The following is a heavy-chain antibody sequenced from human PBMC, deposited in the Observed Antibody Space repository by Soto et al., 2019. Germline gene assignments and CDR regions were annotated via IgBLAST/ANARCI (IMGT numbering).Heavy chain of an antibody. D-gene: IGHD3-10*01. CDR3: ARAVMVRGPPRHYYYYGMDV. V-gene: IGHV1-8*01. J-gene: IGHJ6*02. CDR1: GYTFTSYD. Sequence: GASVKVSCKASGYTFTSYDINWVRQATGXGLEWMGWMNPNSGNTGYAQKFQGRVTMTRNTSISTAYMELSSLRSEDTAVYYCARAVMVRGPPRHYYYYGMDVWGQGTTVTVSS. CDR2: MNPNSGNT.